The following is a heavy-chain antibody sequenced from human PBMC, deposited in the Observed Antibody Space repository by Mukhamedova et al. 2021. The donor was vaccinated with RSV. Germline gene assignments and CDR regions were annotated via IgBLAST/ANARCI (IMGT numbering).Heavy chain of an antibody. CDR2: ISGSGGST. Sequence: VRQAPGKGLEWVSAISGSGGSTYYADSVKGRFTISRDNSKNTLYLQMNSLRAEDTAVYYCAKDGWSIVVVPAEPGPYWGQGTLVT. CDR3: AKDGWSIVVVPAEPGPY. D-gene: IGHD2-2*01. J-gene: IGHJ4*02. V-gene: IGHV3-23*01.